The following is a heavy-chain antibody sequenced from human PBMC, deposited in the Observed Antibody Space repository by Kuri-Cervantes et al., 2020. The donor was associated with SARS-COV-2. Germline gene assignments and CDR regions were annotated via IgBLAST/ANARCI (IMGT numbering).Heavy chain of an antibody. D-gene: IGHD2-15*01. Sequence: GGSLRLSCAASGFTFSSYGMHWVRQAPGKGLEWVAVISYDGSNKYYADSVKGRFTISRDNSKNTLFLQMNSLRAADTAVYYCAKGGFMVVAGYGMDVWGQGTAVTVSS. CDR1: GFTFSSYG. J-gene: IGHJ6*02. V-gene: IGHV3-30*18. CDR3: AKGGFMVVAGYGMDV. CDR2: ISYDGSNK.